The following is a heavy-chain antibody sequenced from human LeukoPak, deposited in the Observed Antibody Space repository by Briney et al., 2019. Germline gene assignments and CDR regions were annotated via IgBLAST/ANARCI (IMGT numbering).Heavy chain of an antibody. V-gene: IGHV3-30-3*01. D-gene: IGHD2-15*01. Sequence: GGSLRLSCAASGFTFSSYAMSWVRQAPGKGLEWVAVISYDGSNKYYADSVKGRFTISRDNSKNTLYLQMNSLRAEDTAVYYCARGYCSGGSCSNFDYWGQGTLVTVSS. CDR2: ISYDGSNK. CDR1: GFTFSSYA. CDR3: ARGYCSGGSCSNFDY. J-gene: IGHJ4*02.